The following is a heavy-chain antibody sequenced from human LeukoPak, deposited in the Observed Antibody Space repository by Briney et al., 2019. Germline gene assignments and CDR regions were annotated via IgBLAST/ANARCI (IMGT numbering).Heavy chain of an antibody. J-gene: IGHJ4*02. CDR2: IYYSGST. Sequence: SSETLSLTCTVSGGSISTYYCSWIRQPPAKGLELIGYIYYSGSTNYNPSLKSRVTIPVDTSKNQLSLKLNSVSAADTAVYYCARGLVYSSSPDYFDHWGQGTLVTVSS. CDR3: ARGLVYSSSPDYFDH. CDR1: GGSISTYY. V-gene: IGHV4-59*01. D-gene: IGHD6-13*01.